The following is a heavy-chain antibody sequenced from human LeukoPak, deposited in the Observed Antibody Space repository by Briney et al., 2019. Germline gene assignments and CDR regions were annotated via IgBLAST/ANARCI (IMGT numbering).Heavy chain of an antibody. CDR1: RFTFSSYE. Sequence: GGSLRLSCAASRFTFSSYEMNWVRQAPGKGLEWVSYISSSSTIYYADSVKGRFTISRDNAKNSLYLQMNSLRAEDTAVYYCARDSLWELPYAFDIWGQGTTVTVSS. D-gene: IGHD1-26*01. V-gene: IGHV3-48*03. J-gene: IGHJ3*02. CDR3: ARDSLWELPYAFDI. CDR2: ISSSSTI.